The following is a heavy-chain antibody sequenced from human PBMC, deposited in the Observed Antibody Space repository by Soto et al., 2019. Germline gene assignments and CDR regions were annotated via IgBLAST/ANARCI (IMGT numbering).Heavy chain of an antibody. D-gene: IGHD3-22*01. Sequence: ASVKVSCKASGYTFTSYGISWVRQARGQGLEWIGWISAYNGNTNYAQKFQGRVTITTNKSTSTAYMELSSLRSEDTAVYYCARGSDSSDAFDIWGQGTMVTVSS. J-gene: IGHJ3*02. CDR2: ISAYNGNT. V-gene: IGHV1-18*01. CDR3: ARGSDSSDAFDI. CDR1: GYTFTSYG.